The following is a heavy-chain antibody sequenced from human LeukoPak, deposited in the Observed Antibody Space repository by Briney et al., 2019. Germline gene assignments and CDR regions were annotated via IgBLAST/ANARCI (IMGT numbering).Heavy chain of an antibody. V-gene: IGHV1-8*03. CDR3: ARVVGGDYVGLIDY. Sequence: ASVKVSCKASGYTFTSYDINWVRQATGQGLEWMGWMNPNSGNTGYAQKFQGRVTITRNTSISTAYMELSSLRSEDTAVYYCARVVGGDYVGLIDYWGQGTLVTVSS. CDR1: GYTFTSYD. D-gene: IGHD4-17*01. J-gene: IGHJ4*02. CDR2: MNPNSGNT.